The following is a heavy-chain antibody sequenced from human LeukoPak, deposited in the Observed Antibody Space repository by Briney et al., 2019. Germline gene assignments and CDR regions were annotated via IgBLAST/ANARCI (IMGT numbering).Heavy chain of an antibody. J-gene: IGHJ4*02. CDR2: IYPGDSDT. CDR1: GYSFTSYW. CDR3: ARVSSGDLPHLSFDY. Sequence: GESLKISCKGSGYSFTSYWIGWVRQMPGKGLEWMGIIYPGDSDTRYSPSFQGQVTISADKSISTAYLQWSSLKASDTAMYYCARVSSGDLPHLSFDYWGQGTLVTVSS. D-gene: IGHD3-10*01. V-gene: IGHV5-51*01.